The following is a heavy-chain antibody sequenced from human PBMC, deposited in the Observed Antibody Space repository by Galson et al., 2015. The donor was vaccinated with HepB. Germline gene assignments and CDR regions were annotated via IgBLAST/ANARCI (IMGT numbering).Heavy chain of an antibody. V-gene: IGHV1-69*13. CDR3: ARGHCSGGSCYSGWFDP. D-gene: IGHD2-15*01. CDR1: GVTFSSYA. Sequence: SVKVSCKASGVTFSSYAISWVRQAPGQGLEWMGGIIPIFGTANYAQKFQGRVTITADESTSTAYMELSSLRSEDTAVYYCARGHCSGGSCYSGWFDPWGQGTLVTVSS. CDR2: IIPIFGTA. J-gene: IGHJ5*02.